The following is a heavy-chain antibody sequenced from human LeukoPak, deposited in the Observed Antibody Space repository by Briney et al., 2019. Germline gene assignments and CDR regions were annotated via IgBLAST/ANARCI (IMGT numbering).Heavy chain of an antibody. J-gene: IGHJ3*02. D-gene: IGHD4-11*01. CDR1: GFTFSSYS. Sequence: GGSLRLSCAGSGFTFSSYSMNWVGQAPAKGLEWVSSISSSSSYIYYADSVKGRFTISRDNARNSRYLQMNNLRVEDTAVYYCARGYTNYGYVFDIWGQGTMVTVSS. CDR3: ARGYTNYGYVFDI. CDR2: ISSSSSYI. V-gene: IGHV3-21*04.